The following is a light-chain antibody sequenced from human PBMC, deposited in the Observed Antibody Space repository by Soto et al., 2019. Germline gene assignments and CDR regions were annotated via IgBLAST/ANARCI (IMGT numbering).Light chain of an antibody. Sequence: EIVMTQSPVTLSVSPGERATLSCRASQSVSSYLAWYQQKPGQAPRLLIYDASNRATGIPARFSGSGSGTDFTLTISSLEPEDFAVYYCQQRSRWTFGQGTKVDIK. V-gene: IGKV3-11*01. CDR2: DAS. J-gene: IGKJ1*01. CDR1: QSVSSY. CDR3: QQRSRWT.